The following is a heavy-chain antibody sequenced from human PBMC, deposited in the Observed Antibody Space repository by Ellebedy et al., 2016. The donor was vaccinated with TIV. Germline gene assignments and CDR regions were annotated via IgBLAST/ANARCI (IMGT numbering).Heavy chain of an antibody. J-gene: IGHJ4*02. CDR1: GFTLSSYG. Sequence: GESLKISCAASGFTLSSYGMHWVRQAPGKGLEWVAVIWYDGNNKFYADSVKDRFTISRDNSKSTLSLQMNSLRAEDTAVNYCAFTGVAGTAYWGQGTLVTVSS. V-gene: IGHV3-33*01. CDR2: IWYDGNNK. CDR3: AFTGVAGTAY. D-gene: IGHD6-19*01.